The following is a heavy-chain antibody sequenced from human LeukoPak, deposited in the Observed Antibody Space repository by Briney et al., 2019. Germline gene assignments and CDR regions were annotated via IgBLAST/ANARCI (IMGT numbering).Heavy chain of an antibody. CDR2: IIAYNGNT. J-gene: IGHJ6*03. D-gene: IGHD2-2*01. CDR1: GYTFTNYG. V-gene: IGHV1-18*01. CDR3: ARVVVVVSAAPGSYYMDV. Sequence: ASVKVSCKASGYTFTNYGISWVRQAPGQGLEWMGWIIAYNGNTKYVQKLQGRVTMTTDTSTNTAYMELRSLRSDDTAVYYCARVVVVVSAAPGSYYMDVWGNGTTVAVSS.